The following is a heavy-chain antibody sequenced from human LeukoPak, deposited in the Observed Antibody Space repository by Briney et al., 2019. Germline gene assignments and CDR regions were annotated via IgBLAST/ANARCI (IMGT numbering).Heavy chain of an antibody. CDR1: GYGFTSYW. CDR2: IYPGDSDT. CDR3: ARPRTPYYYDSSGYDNSFDY. V-gene: IGHV5-51*01. D-gene: IGHD3-22*01. J-gene: IGHJ4*02. Sequence: GESLKISCKGSGYGFTSYWIGWVRQMPGKGLEWMGIIYPGDSDTRYSPSFQGQVTISADKSISTAYLQWSSLKASDTAMYYCARPRTPYYYDSSGYDNSFDYWGQGTLVTVSS.